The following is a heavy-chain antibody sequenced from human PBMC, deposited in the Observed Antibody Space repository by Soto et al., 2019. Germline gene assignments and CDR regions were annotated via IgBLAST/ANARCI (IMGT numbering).Heavy chain of an antibody. D-gene: IGHD5-18*01. CDR2: ISYDENNR. J-gene: IGHJ5*02. CDR1: GFTFRSYA. CDR3: ARAMDTAMASKDNWFDP. V-gene: IGHV3-30-3*01. Sequence: LRLSCAASGFTFRSYAMHWVRQAPGKGLEWVAVISYDENNRYYTDSVKGRFTISRDNSKNTLYLQVNSLRAEDTAVYYCARAMDTAMASKDNWFDPWGQGTLVTVSS.